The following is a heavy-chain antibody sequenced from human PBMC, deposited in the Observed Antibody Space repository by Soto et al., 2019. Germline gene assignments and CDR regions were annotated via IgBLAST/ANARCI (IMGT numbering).Heavy chain of an antibody. D-gene: IGHD3-22*01. CDR2: IYYSGST. CDR1: GGSISSYY. J-gene: IGHJ4*02. Sequence: SETLSLTCTVSGGSISSYYWSWIRQRPGKGLEWIGYIYYSGSTNYNPSLKSRVTISVDTSKNQFSLKLSSVTAADTAVYYCARDLKDSSGYYYWVFDYWGQGTLVTVSS. CDR3: ARDLKDSSGYYYWVFDY. V-gene: IGHV4-59*01.